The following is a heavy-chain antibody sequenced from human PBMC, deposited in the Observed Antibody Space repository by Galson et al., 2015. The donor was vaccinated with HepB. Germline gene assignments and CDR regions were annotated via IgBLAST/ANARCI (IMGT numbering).Heavy chain of an antibody. CDR3: ARDRYSSSWYVPTGTRPRGWFDL. J-gene: IGHJ5*02. V-gene: IGHV3-48*02. CDR1: GFTFSSYS. D-gene: IGHD6-13*01. Sequence: SLRLSCAASGFTFSSYSMNWVRQAPGKGLEWVSHISSSSSTIYYADSVKGRFTISRDNAKNSLYLQMNSLRDEDTAVYYCARDRYSSSWYVPTGTRPRGWFDLWGQGTLVTVSS. CDR2: ISSSSSTI.